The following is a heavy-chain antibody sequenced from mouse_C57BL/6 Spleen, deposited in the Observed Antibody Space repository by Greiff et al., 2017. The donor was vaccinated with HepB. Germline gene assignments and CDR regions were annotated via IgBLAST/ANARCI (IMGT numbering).Heavy chain of an antibody. D-gene: IGHD1-1*01. J-gene: IGHJ2*01. CDR1: GYTFTDYY. CDR2: INPNNGGT. Sequence: VQLQQSGPELVKPGASVKISCKASGYTFTDYYMNWVKQSHGKSLEWIGDINPNNGGTSYNQKFKGKATLTVDKSSSTAYMELRSLTSEDSAVYYCARSITTVVAGYYFDYWGQGTTLTVSS. CDR3: ARSITTVVAGYYFDY. V-gene: IGHV1-26*01.